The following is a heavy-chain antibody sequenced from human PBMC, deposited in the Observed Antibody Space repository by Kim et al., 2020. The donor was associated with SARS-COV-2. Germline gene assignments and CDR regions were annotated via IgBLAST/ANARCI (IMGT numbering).Heavy chain of an antibody. Sequence: LTCAASGFTFDDYGMSWVRQAPGKGLEWVSGINRNSDSTGYADSVKGRFTISRDNAKNSLFLQMNSPRAEDTALYHCVRGYAGGPFDLWGQGTLV. CDR3: VRGYAGGPFDL. CDR2: INRNSDST. D-gene: IGHD3-16*01. V-gene: IGHV3-20*01. J-gene: IGHJ4*02. CDR1: GFTFDDYG.